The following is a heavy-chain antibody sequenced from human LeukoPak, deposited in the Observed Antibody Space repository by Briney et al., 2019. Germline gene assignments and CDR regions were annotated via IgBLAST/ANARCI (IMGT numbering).Heavy chain of an antibody. Sequence: GESLKISCKGSGYSFTSYWIGWVRQMPGKGLEWMGIIYPGDSDTRYSPSFQGQVTISADKSISTAYLQWSSLKASDTAMYYCARAPTQYDFWSGCLLYYFDYWGQGTLVTVSS. CDR1: GYSFTSYW. D-gene: IGHD3-3*01. J-gene: IGHJ4*02. V-gene: IGHV5-51*01. CDR3: ARAPTQYDFWSGCLLYYFDY. CDR2: IYPGDSDT.